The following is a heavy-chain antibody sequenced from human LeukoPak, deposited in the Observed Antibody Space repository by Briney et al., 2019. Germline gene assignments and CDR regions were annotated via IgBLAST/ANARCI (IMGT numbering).Heavy chain of an antibody. CDR2: IIPIFGTA. J-gene: IGHJ4*02. Sequence: SVKVSCKASGGTFSSYAISWVRQAPGQGLEWMGGIIPIFGTANYAQKFQGRVTITTDESTSTAYMELSSLRSEDTAVYYCARLHPKNSIGVDYYVKSDYWGQGTLVTVSS. CDR1: GGTFSSYA. D-gene: IGHD3-10*02. V-gene: IGHV1-69*05. CDR3: ARLHPKNSIGVDYYVKSDY.